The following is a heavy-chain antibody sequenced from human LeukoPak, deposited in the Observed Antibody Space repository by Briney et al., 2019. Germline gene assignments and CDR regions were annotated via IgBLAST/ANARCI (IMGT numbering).Heavy chain of an antibody. V-gene: IGHV3-30*18. CDR3: AKDWKRGVGCSEGGVGF. D-gene: IGHD3-10*01. Sequence: GGSLRLSCAASGFTFSSYGMHWVRQAPGKGLEWVAVISYDGSNKYYADSVKGRFTISRDNSKNTLYLQMNSLRAEDTAVYYWAKDWKRGVGCSEGGVGFWGQGTLVTVSS. CDR2: ISYDGSNK. J-gene: IGHJ4*02. CDR1: GFTFSSYG.